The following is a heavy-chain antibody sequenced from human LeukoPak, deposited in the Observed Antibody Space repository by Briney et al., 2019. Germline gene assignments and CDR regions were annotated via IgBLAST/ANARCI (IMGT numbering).Heavy chain of an antibody. CDR3: ARGCIAAAGYYYYGMDV. D-gene: IGHD6-13*01. Sequence: ASVKVPCKASGYTFTSYYMHWVRQAPGQGLEWMGIINPSGGSTSYAQKFQGRVTMTRDTSTSTVYMELSSLRSEDTAVYYCARGCIAAAGYYYYGMDVWGQGTTVTVSS. J-gene: IGHJ6*02. V-gene: IGHV1-46*01. CDR1: GYTFTSYY. CDR2: INPSGGST.